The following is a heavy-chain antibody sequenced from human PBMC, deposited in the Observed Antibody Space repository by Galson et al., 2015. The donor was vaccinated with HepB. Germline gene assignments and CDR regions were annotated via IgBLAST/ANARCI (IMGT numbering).Heavy chain of an antibody. J-gene: IGHJ6*02. D-gene: IGHD3-10*01. CDR3: ARQDYYGSGTYPPWYGLDV. CDR2: IIPAFGAA. CDR1: GGNFNNFA. V-gene: IGHV1-69*06. Sequence: SVKVSCKASGGNFNNFAITWVRKAPGQGLEWVGRIIPAFGAANYAQKFQGRLTISADKSTGTAYMDLTNLRSGDTAVYYCARQDYYGSGTYPPWYGLDVWGQGTTVTVSS.